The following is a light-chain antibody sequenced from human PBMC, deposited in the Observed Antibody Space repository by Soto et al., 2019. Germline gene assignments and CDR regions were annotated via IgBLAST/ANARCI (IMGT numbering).Light chain of an antibody. CDR1: RTINTY. J-gene: IGKJ4*01. Sequence: VLMTQSPSSLSSSFGDTITITFRASRTINTYLNWFQQKPGEPPRLLIYGASTLHDGVPSRFSGSGSGADFTLTISGLQPEDFASYHCQQTYSDISFGGGTKVDIK. CDR3: QQTYSDIS. CDR2: GAS. V-gene: IGKV1-39*01.